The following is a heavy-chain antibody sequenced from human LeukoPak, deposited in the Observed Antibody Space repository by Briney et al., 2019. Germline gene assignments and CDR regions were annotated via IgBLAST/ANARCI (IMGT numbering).Heavy chain of an antibody. D-gene: IGHD6-13*01. CDR1: GYTFLNYA. CDR2: INPNSGGT. Sequence: GASVKVSCKASGYTFLNYAITWVRQAPGQGLEWMGRINPNSGGTNYAQKFQDRVTMTRDTSISTAYMELSRLRSDDTAVYYCARRYSSSWYFDYWGQGTLVTVSS. CDR3: ARRYSSSWYFDY. V-gene: IGHV1-2*06. J-gene: IGHJ4*02.